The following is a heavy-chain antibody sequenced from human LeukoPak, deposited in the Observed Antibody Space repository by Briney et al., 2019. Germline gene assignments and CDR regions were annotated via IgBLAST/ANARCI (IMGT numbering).Heavy chain of an antibody. CDR2: MNPNSGNT. CDR3: ARGLYDILTGYADY. J-gene: IGHJ4*02. Sequence: ASVTVSCKASGYTFTSYDINWVRQAPGQGLEWMGWMNPNSGNTGYAQKFQGRVTMTRNTSISTAYMELSSLRSEDMAVYYCARGLYDILTGYADYWGQGTLVTVSS. V-gene: IGHV1-8*01. CDR1: GYTFTSYD. D-gene: IGHD3-9*01.